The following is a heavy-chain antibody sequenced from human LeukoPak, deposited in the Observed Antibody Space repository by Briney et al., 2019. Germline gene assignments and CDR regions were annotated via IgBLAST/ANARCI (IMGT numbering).Heavy chain of an antibody. CDR2: IYYSGST. CDR3: VRQRGRWDSFDY. D-gene: IGHD1-26*01. V-gene: IGHV4-59*08. J-gene: IGHJ4*02. Sequence: PSETLSLTCTVSGGSISSYYWSWIRQPPGKGLEWIGYIYYSGSTNYNPALKSRVTISVDTSKNQFSLKLSSVTAADTAVYYCVRQRGRWDSFDYWGQGTLVTVSS. CDR1: GGSISSYY.